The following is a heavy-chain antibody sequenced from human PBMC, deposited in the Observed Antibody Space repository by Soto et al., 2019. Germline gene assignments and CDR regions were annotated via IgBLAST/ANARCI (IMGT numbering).Heavy chain of an antibody. CDR2: IYYSGST. J-gene: IGHJ4*02. V-gene: IGHV4-59*08. D-gene: IGHD1-20*01. CDR1: GGSISSYY. Sequence: SETLSLTCTVSGGSISSYYWSWVRQPPGKGLEWIGYIYYSGSTNYNPSLKSRVTISVDTSKNQFSLKLSSVTAADTAVYYCARHGRDRYYFDYWGQGTLVTVS. CDR3: ARHGRDRYYFDY.